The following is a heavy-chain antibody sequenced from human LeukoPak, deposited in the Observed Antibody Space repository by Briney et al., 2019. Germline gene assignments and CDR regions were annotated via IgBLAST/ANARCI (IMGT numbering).Heavy chain of an antibody. J-gene: IGHJ4*02. CDR1: GFTFSDYG. D-gene: IGHD2-2*01. CDR3: ARETGYCTTTNCYGLDY. V-gene: IGHV3-30*02. CDR2: IRHDGNDE. Sequence: GGSLRLSCAASGFTFSDYGMHWVRQAPGKGLEWVAFIRHDGNDEYCADSVKGRFTISRDNSKITLYLQMNSLRAEDTAVYYCARETGYCTTTNCYGLDYWGQGTLVTVSS.